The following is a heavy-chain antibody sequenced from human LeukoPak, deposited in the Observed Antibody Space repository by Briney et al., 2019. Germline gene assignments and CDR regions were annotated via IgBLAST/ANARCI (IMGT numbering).Heavy chain of an antibody. J-gene: IGHJ4*02. Sequence: SETLSLTCTVSGGSISSSSYYWGWFRQPPGKGLEWIGSIYYSGSTYYNPSLKSRVTISVDTSENQFSLKLSSVTAADTAVYYCARGGIGSSFDYWGQGTLVTVSS. CDR2: IYYSGST. V-gene: IGHV4-39*01. CDR3: ARGGIGSSFDY. CDR1: GGSISSSSYY. D-gene: IGHD6-13*01.